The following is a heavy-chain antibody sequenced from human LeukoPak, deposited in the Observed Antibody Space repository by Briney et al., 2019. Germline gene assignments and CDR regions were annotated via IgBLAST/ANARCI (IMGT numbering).Heavy chain of an antibody. D-gene: IGHD3-10*01. J-gene: IGHJ5*02. V-gene: IGHV5-51*01. Sequence: GESLQISCKTSGYSFTTYWIGWVRQMPATGLEWVGAIYPDDSDTRYSPSFQGQVVISADRSIRTAYLQWNTLKTSDTAMYDCVRQRGASGTINHFDPWGQGTLVTVSS. CDR2: IYPDDSDT. CDR3: VRQRGASGTINHFDP. CDR1: GYSFTTYW.